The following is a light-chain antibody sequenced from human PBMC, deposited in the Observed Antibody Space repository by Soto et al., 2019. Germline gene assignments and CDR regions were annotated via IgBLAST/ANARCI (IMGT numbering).Light chain of an antibody. Sequence: EIVLTQSPGTLSLSPGERATLSCRASQSVSSSYLAWYHQKPGQAPRPLIYGGSSRAIGIPDRSSGSGCGTDFTLTISRLEPEDYAVYYCQQYGSSPWTFGQGTKVEIK. V-gene: IGKV3-20*01. CDR1: QSVSSSY. CDR2: GGS. J-gene: IGKJ1*01. CDR3: QQYGSSPWT.